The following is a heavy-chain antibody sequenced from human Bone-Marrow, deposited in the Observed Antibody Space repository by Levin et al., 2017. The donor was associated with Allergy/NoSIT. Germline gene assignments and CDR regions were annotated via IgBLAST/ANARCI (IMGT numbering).Heavy chain of an antibody. V-gene: IGHV4-59*01. J-gene: IGHJ5*02. D-gene: IGHD3-10*01. CDR1: GGSISSYY. CDR3: ARSPSGSVLNWFDP. CDR2: IYYSGST. Sequence: SETLSLTCTVSGGSISSYYWSWIRQPPGKGLEWIGYIYYSGSTNYNPSLKSRVTISVDTSKNQFSLKLSSVTAADTAVYYCARSPSGSVLNWFDPWGQGTLVTVSS.